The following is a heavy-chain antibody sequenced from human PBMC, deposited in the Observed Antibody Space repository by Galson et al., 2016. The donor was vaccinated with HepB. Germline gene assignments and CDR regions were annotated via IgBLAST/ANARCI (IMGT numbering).Heavy chain of an antibody. J-gene: IGHJ4*02. D-gene: IGHD2-15*01. V-gene: IGHV2-5*02. CDR2: IYWDDDV. Sequence: QPPGKALEWLALIYWDDDVRYNAALKSRLTITKDTSRNQVVLTMTNIDPVDTATYYCAHTKEPANVYFLYYFDYWGQGSLVTVSS. CDR3: AHTKEPANVYFLYYFDY.